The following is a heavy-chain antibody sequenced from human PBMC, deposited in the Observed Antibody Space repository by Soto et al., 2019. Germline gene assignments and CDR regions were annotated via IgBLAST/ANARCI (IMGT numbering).Heavy chain of an antibody. V-gene: IGHV4-59*01. CDR3: AREMTQLYYYDSSGYNWFDP. Sequence: ETLSLTCTVSGGCISSYYWSWIRQPPGKGLEWIGYIYYSGSTNYNPSLKSRVTISVDTSKNQFSLKLSSVNAADTAVYYCAREMTQLYYYDSSGYNWFDPWGQGTLVTVSS. D-gene: IGHD3-22*01. CDR1: GGCISSYY. J-gene: IGHJ5*02. CDR2: IYYSGST.